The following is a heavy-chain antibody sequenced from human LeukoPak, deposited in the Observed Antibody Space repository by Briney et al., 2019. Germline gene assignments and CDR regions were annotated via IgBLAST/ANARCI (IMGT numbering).Heavy chain of an antibody. J-gene: IGHJ5*02. CDR2: IYSNTSA. D-gene: IGHD6-6*01. Sequence: GGSLRLSCAASGFTISYNYMSWVRQAPGKGLQWVSVIYSNTSAYYADSVKGRFTISRHNSKNTLYLQMTSLRAEDTAVYYCARDIPVDSRSSVPKPVRDSWGQGTLVTVPS. CDR3: ARDIPVDSRSSVPKPVRDS. V-gene: IGHV3-53*04. CDR1: GFTISYNY.